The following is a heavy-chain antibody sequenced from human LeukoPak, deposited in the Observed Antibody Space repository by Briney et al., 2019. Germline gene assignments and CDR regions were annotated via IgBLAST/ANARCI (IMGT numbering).Heavy chain of an antibody. J-gene: IGHJ4*02. CDR3: ARVDSGYRFDY. CDR2: IKQDGSEK. Sequence: GGSLRLSCAASGFTFSSYWMSWVRQAPGKGLEWVANIKQDGSEKYYVDSVKGRFAISRDNAKNSLYLQMNSLRAEDTAVYYCARVDSGYRFDYWGQGTLVTVSS. D-gene: IGHD3-22*01. V-gene: IGHV3-7*01. CDR1: GFTFSSYW.